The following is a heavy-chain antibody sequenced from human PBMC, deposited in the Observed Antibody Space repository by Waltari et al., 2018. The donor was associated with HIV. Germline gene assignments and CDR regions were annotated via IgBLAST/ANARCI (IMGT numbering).Heavy chain of an antibody. J-gene: IGHJ5*02. CDR3: ARGLFGVGSNWFDP. V-gene: IGHV4-59*01. Sequence: QVQLQESGPGLVKPSETLSLTCTVSGGSFISYHWSWIRQPPGKGLEWIGYIYYTGRTNSNPSLKGRFTISVDTSKNQFSLRLRSVPAADTAVYYCARGLFGVGSNWFDPWGQGILVTVSS. CDR2: IYYTGRT. D-gene: IGHD3-3*01. CDR1: GGSFISYH.